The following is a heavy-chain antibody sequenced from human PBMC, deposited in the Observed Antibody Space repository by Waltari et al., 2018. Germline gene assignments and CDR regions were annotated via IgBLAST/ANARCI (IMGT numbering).Heavy chain of an antibody. CDR2: IIGSGDTT. V-gene: IGHV3-23*01. CDR3: AKAKSTAAPDKNFDY. D-gene: IGHD6-6*01. Sequence: EVHLLESGGGLVQPGGSLRLPCTASGFSFRTHAMAWVHQAPGKGLEWVSTIIGSGDTTYYADSVKGRFTISRDNSENTLYLQLNSLRADDTATYYCAKAKSTAAPDKNFDYWGQGTRVTVSS. J-gene: IGHJ4*02. CDR1: GFSFRTHA.